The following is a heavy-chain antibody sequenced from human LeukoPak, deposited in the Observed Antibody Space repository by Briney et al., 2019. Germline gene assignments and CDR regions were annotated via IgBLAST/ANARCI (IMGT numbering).Heavy chain of an antibody. J-gene: IGHJ4*02. CDR3: AKTRLYYDGSGYQV. V-gene: IGHV3-23*01. Sequence: GGSLRLSCAASGFTFSSYAMSWVRQAPGKGLVWVSAISGSGGSTYYADYVKGRFTISRDNSKNTLYLQMNSLRAEDTAIYYCAKTRLYYDGSGYQVRGQGTLVTVSS. D-gene: IGHD3-22*01. CDR1: GFTFSSYA. CDR2: ISGSGGST.